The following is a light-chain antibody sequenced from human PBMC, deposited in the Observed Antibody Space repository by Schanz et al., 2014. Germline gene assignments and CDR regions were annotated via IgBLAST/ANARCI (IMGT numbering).Light chain of an antibody. CDR3: QQYNSVMYT. J-gene: IGKJ2*01. CDR1: QSISSW. V-gene: IGKV1-5*01. CDR2: DAS. Sequence: DIQMTQSPSTLSASVGDRVTITCRASQSISSWLAWYQQKPGKAPKLLIYDASSLESGVPSRFSGSGSGTEFSLTISSLQPDDFATYYCQQYNSVMYTFGQGTKLEIK.